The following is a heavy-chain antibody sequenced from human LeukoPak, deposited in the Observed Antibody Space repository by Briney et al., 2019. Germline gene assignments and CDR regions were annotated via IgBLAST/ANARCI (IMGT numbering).Heavy chain of an antibody. J-gene: IGHJ4*02. CDR2: IYYSGST. CDR3: ARQALDTAMALGFDY. D-gene: IGHD5-18*01. V-gene: IGHV4-39*01. Sequence: TSETLSLTCTVSGGSISSSSYYWGWIRQPPGKGLEWIGSIYYSGSTYYNPSLKSRVTISVDTSKNQFSLKLSSVTAADTAVYYCARQALDTAMALGFDYWGQGTLVTVSS. CDR1: GGSISSSSYY.